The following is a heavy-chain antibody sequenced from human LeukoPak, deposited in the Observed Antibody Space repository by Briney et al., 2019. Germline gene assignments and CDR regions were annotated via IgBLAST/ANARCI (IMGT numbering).Heavy chain of an antibody. V-gene: IGHV3-7*03. Sequence: GRSLRLSCAASGFTFSSYWMNWARQAPGKGLEWVASINHNGNVNYYVDSVKGRFTIFRDNAKNSLYLQMSNLRAEDTAVYFCARGGGLAVWGQGATVTVSS. J-gene: IGHJ6*02. CDR1: GFTFSSYW. CDR2: INHNGNVN. D-gene: IGHD3-16*01. CDR3: ARGGGLAV.